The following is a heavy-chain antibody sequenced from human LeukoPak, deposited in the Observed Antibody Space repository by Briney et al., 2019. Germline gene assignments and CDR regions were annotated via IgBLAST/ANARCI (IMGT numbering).Heavy chain of an antibody. D-gene: IGHD2-15*01. V-gene: IGHV4-4*02. CDR1: GGSISSSNW. CDR2: IYHSGST. Sequence: ETLYLTCAVSGGSISSSNWWSWVRQPPGKGLEWIGEIYHSGSTNYNPSLKSRVTISVDKSKNQFSLKLSSVTAADTAIYYCAKNADRGAYCSGGSCYPYYYYYTDVWGEGTTVTISS. J-gene: IGHJ6*03. CDR3: AKNADRGAYCSGGSCYPYYYYYTDV.